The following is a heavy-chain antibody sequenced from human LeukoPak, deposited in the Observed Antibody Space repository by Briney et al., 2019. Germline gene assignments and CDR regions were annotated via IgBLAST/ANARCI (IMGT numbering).Heavy chain of an antibody. D-gene: IGHD5-12*01. CDR2: ISAGGGSI. CDR3: ARDEDDYAEAELFLH. V-gene: IGHV3-23*01. J-gene: IGHJ1*01. Sequence: GGSLRLSCAASEFTFSSHAMSWVRQAPGKGLEWVSAISAGGGSIYYADSVKGRFTISRDNYKSTLYLLMNSLRAEDTAVYYCARDEDDYAEAELFLHWGQGTLVTVSS. CDR1: EFTFSSHA.